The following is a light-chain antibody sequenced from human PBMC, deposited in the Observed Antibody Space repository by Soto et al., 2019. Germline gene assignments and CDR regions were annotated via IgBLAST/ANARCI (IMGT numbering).Light chain of an antibody. CDR2: VNS. CDR3: QSFDNSLSGPYV. Sequence: QSVLTQPPSVSGAPGQRVTISCTGSSSNIGAGYDVHWYPQLPGTAPKLLIYVNSNRPSGVPDRFSGSKSGTSASLAITGLQPEDEADYYCQSFDNSLSGPYVFGTGTKVTVL. V-gene: IGLV1-40*01. J-gene: IGLJ1*01. CDR1: SSNIGAGYD.